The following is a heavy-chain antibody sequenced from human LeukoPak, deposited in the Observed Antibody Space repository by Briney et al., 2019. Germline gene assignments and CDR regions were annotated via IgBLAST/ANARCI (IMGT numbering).Heavy chain of an antibody. J-gene: IGHJ6*03. Sequence: NPGGSLRLSCAASGFTFSDYYMSWIRQAPGKGLEWVSYISSSGSTIYYADSVKGRFTISRDNAKNSLYLQMNSLRAEDTAVYYCARYFGSSWHYLYYYYYMDVWGKGTTVTVSS. CDR1: GFTFSDYY. V-gene: IGHV3-11*04. CDR2: ISSSGSTI. D-gene: IGHD6-13*01. CDR3: ARYFGSSWHYLYYYYYMDV.